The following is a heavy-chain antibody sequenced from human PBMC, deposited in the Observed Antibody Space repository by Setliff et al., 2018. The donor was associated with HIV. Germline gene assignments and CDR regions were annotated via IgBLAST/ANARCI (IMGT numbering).Heavy chain of an antibody. V-gene: IGHV4-61*02. Sequence: SETLSLTCTVSGGSFSSVSYYWNWIRQPAGKGLEWIGRIYFSGSTNYNPSLKSRVTISVDTSKKQFSLKLRSVTAADTAVYYCARCSYYGSGSYTDYWGQGTLVTVTS. CDR2: IYFSGST. D-gene: IGHD3-10*01. J-gene: IGHJ4*02. CDR3: ARCSYYGSGSYTDY. CDR1: GGSFSSVSYY.